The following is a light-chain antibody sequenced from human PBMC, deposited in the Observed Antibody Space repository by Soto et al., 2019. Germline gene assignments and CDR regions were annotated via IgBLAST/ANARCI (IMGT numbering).Light chain of an antibody. CDR3: QQRSNWIT. J-gene: IGKJ4*01. V-gene: IGKV3-11*01. CDR2: GAS. CDR1: QSVTTR. Sequence: IVLTQSPGTLSLSPGERVTLSCRASQSVTTRLAWYQHKPGQAPTLLMSGASNRASGVPVRFSGSGSGTDSTLTISSLEPEDFAVYYCQQRSNWITFGG.